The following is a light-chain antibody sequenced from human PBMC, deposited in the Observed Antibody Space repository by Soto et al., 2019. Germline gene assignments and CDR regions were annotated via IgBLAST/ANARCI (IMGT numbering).Light chain of an antibody. CDR2: DVS. J-gene: IGLJ2*01. V-gene: IGLV2-14*03. CDR3: SSYTSSNTPV. CDR1: SSDVGGYNY. Sequence: QSALTQPASVSGSPGQSITISCTGTSSDVGGYNYVSWYQQHPGKAPKLMIYDVSNRPSGVSNRFSGSKSGNTASLTISGLQAEDEADYYYSSYTSSNTPVFGGGTKLTVL.